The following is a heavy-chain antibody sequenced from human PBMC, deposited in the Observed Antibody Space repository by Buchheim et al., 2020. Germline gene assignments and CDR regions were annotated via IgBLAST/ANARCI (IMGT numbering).Heavy chain of an antibody. CDR2: ISPSSGGT. J-gene: IGHJ4*02. D-gene: IGHD3-10*01. V-gene: IGHV1-2*02. CDR1: GYTFTGNY. CDR3: AQLDGSGTYLHLHQ. Sequence: QVQLVQSGAEVKKPGASVKVSCKASGYTFTGNYVHWVRLAPGQGLEWMGWISPSSGGTKYAQKFQGRVTMTSDPSITTAYMELHSLSFEDTAVYYCAQLDGSGTYLHLHQWGQGTL.